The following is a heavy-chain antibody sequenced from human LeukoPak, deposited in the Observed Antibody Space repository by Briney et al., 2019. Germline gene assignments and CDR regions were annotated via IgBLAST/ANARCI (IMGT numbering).Heavy chain of an antibody. D-gene: IGHD2-21*02. Sequence: GGSLRLFCAASGLTFSGSAMHWVRQASGKGLEWVGRIRSKANSYATAYAASVKGRFTISRDDSKNTAYLQMNSLKTEDTAVYYCTYYCGGDQGCFGGGSYWGQGTLVTVSS. CDR2: IRSKANSYAT. J-gene: IGHJ4*02. V-gene: IGHV3-73*01. CDR1: GLTFSGSA. CDR3: TYYCGGDQGCFGGGSY.